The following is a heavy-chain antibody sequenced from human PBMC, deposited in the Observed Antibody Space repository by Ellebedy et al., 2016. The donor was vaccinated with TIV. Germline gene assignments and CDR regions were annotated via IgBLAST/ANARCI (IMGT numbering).Heavy chain of an antibody. CDR3: MRRWS. CDR2: IYSGGTT. V-gene: IGHV3-66*04. CDR1: EFTVDKNY. J-gene: IGHJ4*02. Sequence: GESLKISCAASEFTVDKNYMAWVRQAPGKGLEWVSLIYSGGTTYYADSVKGRFTISRDSSKNTLYLQMNSLRSEDSAVYYCMRRWSWGQGTLVTVSS. D-gene: IGHD2-15*01.